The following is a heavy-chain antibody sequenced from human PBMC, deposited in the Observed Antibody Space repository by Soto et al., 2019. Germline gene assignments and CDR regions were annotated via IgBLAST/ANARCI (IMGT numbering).Heavy chain of an antibody. J-gene: IGHJ4*02. CDR3: ARVLGAPLYYFDY. D-gene: IGHD1-26*01. V-gene: IGHV4-38-2*02. Sequence: PSETLSLTCTVSGGSTSSDNYWSWIRQPPGKGLEWIGHIYYSGNTDYNPSLRSRATISVDTSKNQFSLRLSSVTAADTAVYYCARVLGAPLYYFDYWGQGILVTVSS. CDR2: IYYSGNT. CDR1: GGSTSSDNY.